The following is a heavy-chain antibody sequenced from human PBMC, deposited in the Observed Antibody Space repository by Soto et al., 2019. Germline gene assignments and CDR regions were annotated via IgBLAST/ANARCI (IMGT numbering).Heavy chain of an antibody. CDR3: ARVGYDFGMDV. J-gene: IGHJ6*02. CDR1: GGSISSGGYY. Sequence: KPSETLSLTCTVSGGSISSGGYYWSWIRQHPGKGLEWIGYIYYSGSTYYNPSLKSRVTISVDTSKNQFSLKLSSVTAADTAVYYCARVGYDFGMDVWGQGTTVTVSS. V-gene: IGHV4-31*03. D-gene: IGHD3-3*01. CDR2: IYYSGST.